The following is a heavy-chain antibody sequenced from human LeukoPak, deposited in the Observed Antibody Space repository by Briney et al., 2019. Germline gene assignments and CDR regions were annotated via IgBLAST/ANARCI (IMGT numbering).Heavy chain of an antibody. CDR3: ARGAHYGDYNNWFDL. CDR2: ICYDGSNK. CDR1: GFTFSSYG. D-gene: IGHD4-17*01. Sequence: GGSLRLSCAASGFTFSSYGMHWVRQAPGKGLERVAVICYDGSNKYYADSVKGRFTISRDNSKNPLYLQMNSLRAEDTAVYYCARGAHYGDYNNWFDLWGQGTLVTVSS. J-gene: IGHJ5*02. V-gene: IGHV3-33*01.